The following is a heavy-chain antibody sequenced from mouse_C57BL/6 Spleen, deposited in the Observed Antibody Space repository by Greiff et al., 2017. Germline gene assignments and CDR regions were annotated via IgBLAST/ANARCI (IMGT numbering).Heavy chain of an antibody. CDR3: ARHYYLYAMDY. V-gene: IGHV1-42*01. Sequence: EVQLQQSGPELVKPGASVKISCKASGYSFTGYYMNWVKQSPEKSLEWIGEINPRTGGTTYNQKFKAKATLTVDKSSSTAYMQLKSLTSEDSAVYYCARHYYLYAMDYWGQGTSVTVSS. CDR2: INPRTGGT. D-gene: IGHD1-2*01. CDR1: GYSFTGYY. J-gene: IGHJ4*01.